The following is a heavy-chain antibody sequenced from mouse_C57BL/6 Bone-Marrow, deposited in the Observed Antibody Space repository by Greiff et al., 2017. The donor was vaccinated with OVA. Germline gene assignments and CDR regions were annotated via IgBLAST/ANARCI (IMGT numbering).Heavy chain of an antibody. D-gene: IGHD1-1*01. Sequence: EVKLVESGPGLVKPSQSLSLTCSVTGYSITSGYYWNWIRQFPGNKLEWMGYISYDGSNNYNPSLKNRISITRDTSKNQFFLKLNSVTTEDTATYYCAREGVYYGSSYFDYWGQGTTLTVSS. CDR2: ISYDGSN. CDR3: AREGVYYGSSYFDY. V-gene: IGHV3-6*01. J-gene: IGHJ2*01. CDR1: GYSITSGYY.